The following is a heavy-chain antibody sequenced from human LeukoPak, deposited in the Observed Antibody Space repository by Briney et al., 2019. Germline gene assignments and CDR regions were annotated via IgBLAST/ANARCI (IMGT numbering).Heavy chain of an antibody. V-gene: IGHV3-30*02. CDR3: AKDSRWEPFDY. Sequence: GGSLRLSCAASGFTFSTYGMHWVRQAPGKGLEWVAFIRSDGSNKYYADTVKGRFIISRDNSKNTLYLQMNSLRAEDTAVYYCAKDSRWEPFDYWGQGALVTVSS. CDR1: GFTFSTYG. J-gene: IGHJ4*02. D-gene: IGHD1-26*01. CDR2: IRSDGSNK.